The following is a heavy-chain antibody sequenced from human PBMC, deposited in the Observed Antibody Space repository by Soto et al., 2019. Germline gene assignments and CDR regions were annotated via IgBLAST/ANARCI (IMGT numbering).Heavy chain of an antibody. CDR3: ARAGPGFFPNGVCGSAP. V-gene: IGHV4-30-2*01. CDR2: IYLIGST. Sequence: WIRKKKPPGKGLEWIGYIYLIGSTYYSPSLKSRVTISIDRAKNQFPLNLSSVPAADTAVYYCARAGPGFFPNGVCGSAPWGKGTLVPVSS. D-gene: IGHD2-8*01. J-gene: IGHJ5*02.